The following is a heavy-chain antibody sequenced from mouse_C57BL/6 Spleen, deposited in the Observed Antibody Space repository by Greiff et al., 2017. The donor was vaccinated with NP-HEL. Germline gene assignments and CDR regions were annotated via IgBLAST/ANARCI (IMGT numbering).Heavy chain of an antibody. V-gene: IGHV6-6*01. D-gene: IGHD2-14*01. J-gene: IGHJ2*01. Sequence: EVKVEESGGGLVQPGGSMKLSCAASGFTFSDAWMDWVRQSPEKGLEWVAEIRNKANNHATYYAESVKGRFTISRYDSKSSVYLQMNSLRAEDTGIYYCTRRGTPYYFDYWGQGTTLTVSS. CDR1: GFTFSDAW. CDR2: IRNKANNHAT. CDR3: TRRGTPYYFDY.